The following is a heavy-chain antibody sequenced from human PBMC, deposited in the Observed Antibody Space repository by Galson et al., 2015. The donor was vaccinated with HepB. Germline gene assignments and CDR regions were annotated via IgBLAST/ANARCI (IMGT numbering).Heavy chain of an antibody. CDR1: GFTFSSYA. J-gene: IGHJ4*02. CDR2: IRGSGAST. Sequence: SLRLSCAASGFTFSSYAMSWVRLAPGKGLEWVSAIRGSGASTNYADSVKGRFTISRDNSKNTLYLQMNSLRAEDTAVYYCASTSSGWYDFDYWGQGTLVTVSS. V-gene: IGHV3-23*01. D-gene: IGHD6-19*01. CDR3: ASTSSGWYDFDY.